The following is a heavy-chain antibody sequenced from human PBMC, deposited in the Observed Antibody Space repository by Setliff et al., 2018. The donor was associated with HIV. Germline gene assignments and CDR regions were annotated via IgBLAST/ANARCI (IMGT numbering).Heavy chain of an antibody. CDR2: ISSSGIT. D-gene: IGHD2-21*01. CDR3: ARLGRAIDDGGSSLRLDF. CDR1: DDSFRNYD. J-gene: IGHJ4*02. V-gene: IGHV4-4*09. Sequence: LSLTCVVSDDSFRNYDWTWIRQSPGKTLEWIGYISSSGITNYNPSLRSRVTISIETSNTRFSLWLRSATAADTATYFCARLGRAIDDGGSSLRLDFWGQGMLVTVSS.